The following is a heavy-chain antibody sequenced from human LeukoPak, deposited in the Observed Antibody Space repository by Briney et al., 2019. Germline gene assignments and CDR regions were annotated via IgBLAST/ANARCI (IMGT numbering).Heavy chain of an antibody. CDR2: IYYSGST. D-gene: IGHD1-26*01. J-gene: IGHJ4*02. CDR3: ASHSGSPFSPPSV. CDR1: GGSISSYY. V-gene: IGHV4-59*12. Sequence: SETLSLTCTVSGGSISSYYWSWIRQPPGKGLEWIGYIYYSGSTYYNPSLKSRVTISVDTSKNQFSLKLSSVTAADTAVYYCASHSGSPFSPPSVWGQGTLVTVSS.